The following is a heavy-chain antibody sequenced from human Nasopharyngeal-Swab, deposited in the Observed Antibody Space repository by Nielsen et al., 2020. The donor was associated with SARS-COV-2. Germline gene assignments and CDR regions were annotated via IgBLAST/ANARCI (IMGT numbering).Heavy chain of an antibody. CDR1: GDSIAYSTFY. CDR3: VRSSSWYYFDS. D-gene: IGHD6-13*01. J-gene: IGHJ4*02. Sequence: SETLSLTCTVSGDSIAYSTFYWVWIRQPPGQGLEWIVNIYYNGNTYQNPSLKSRLTISVDKSKNQFSLQLSSVTAADTAMYYCVRSSSWYYFDSWAQGTQVT. CDR2: IYYNGNT. V-gene: IGHV4-39*01.